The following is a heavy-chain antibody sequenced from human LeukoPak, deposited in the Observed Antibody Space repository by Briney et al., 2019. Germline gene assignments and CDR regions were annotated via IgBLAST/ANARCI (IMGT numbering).Heavy chain of an antibody. V-gene: IGHV4-31*03. D-gene: IGHD6-13*01. CDR3: ARDRAAAGTGWFDP. CDR2: IYYSGST. CDR1: GGSISSGGYY. J-gene: IGHJ5*02. Sequence: PSGTLSLTCTVSGGSISSGGYYWSWIRQHPGKGLEWIGYIYYSGSTYYNPSLKSRVTISVDTSKNQFSLKLSSVTAADTAVYYCARDRAAAGTGWFDPWGQGTLVTVSS.